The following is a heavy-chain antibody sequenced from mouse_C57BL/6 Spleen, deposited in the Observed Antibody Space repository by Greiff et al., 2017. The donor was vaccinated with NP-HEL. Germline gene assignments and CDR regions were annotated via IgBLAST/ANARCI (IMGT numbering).Heavy chain of an antibody. Sequence: QVQLQQPGAELVKPGASVKLSCKASGYTFTSYWMQWVKQRPGPGLEWIGEIDPSDSYTNYNQKFKGKATLTVDTSSSTAYMQLSSLTSEDAAVYYCARGLRLYFDVWGTGTTVTASS. CDR3: ARGLRLYFDV. D-gene: IGHD2-4*01. CDR2: IDPSDSYT. J-gene: IGHJ1*03. V-gene: IGHV1-50*01. CDR1: GYTFTSYW.